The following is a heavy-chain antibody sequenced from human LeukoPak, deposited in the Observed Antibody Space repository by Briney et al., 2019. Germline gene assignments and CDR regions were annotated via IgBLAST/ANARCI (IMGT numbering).Heavy chain of an antibody. D-gene: IGHD3-10*01. J-gene: IGHJ4*02. CDR2: IWSDGSKK. V-gene: IGHV3-33*06. CDR1: GFTFSSYG. CDR3: VKSKEVRGDDYFDY. Sequence: QPGRSLRLSCAASGFTFSSYGMHWVRQAPGKGLEGVAFIWSDGSKKYYEDSVKGRFTISRDNSKNTLYLQVNSLRAEDTGLYYCVKSKEVRGDDYFDYWGQGTLVTVSS.